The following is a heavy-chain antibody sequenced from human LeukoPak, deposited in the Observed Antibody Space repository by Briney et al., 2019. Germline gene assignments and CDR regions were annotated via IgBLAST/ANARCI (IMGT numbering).Heavy chain of an antibody. V-gene: IGHV3-9*01. CDR3: AKDNRRHYTSGPNPDSLH. Sequence: GGSLRLSCAGSGFIFNNYAMHWVRQPPGKGLEWVSGISWYSGSIDYADSVKGRFTISRDNAKNSLYLQMNSLRVEDTAFYYCAKDNRRHYTSGPNPDSLHWGQGALVTVSS. CDR1: GFIFNNYA. D-gene: IGHD6-19*01. CDR2: ISWYSGSI. J-gene: IGHJ4*02.